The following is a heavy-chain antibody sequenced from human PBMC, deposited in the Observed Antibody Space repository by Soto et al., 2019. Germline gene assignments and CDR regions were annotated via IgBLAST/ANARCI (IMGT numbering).Heavy chain of an antibody. CDR2: IYYSGST. J-gene: IGHJ4*02. Sequence: SETLSLTCTVSGGSISSGGYYWSWIRQHPGKGLEWIGYIYYSGSTYYNPSLKSRVTISVDTSKNQFSLKLSSVTAADTAVYYCARAQSYGDPTFDYWGQGTLVTVSS. V-gene: IGHV4-31*03. D-gene: IGHD4-17*01. CDR3: ARAQSYGDPTFDY. CDR1: GGSISSGGYY.